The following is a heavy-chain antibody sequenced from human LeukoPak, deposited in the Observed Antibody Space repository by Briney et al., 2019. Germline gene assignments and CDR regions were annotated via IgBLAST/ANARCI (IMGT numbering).Heavy chain of an antibody. CDR1: GGSISSFY. CDR2: IYYTGST. CDR3: ARYIVSYPHDAFDI. J-gene: IGHJ3*02. D-gene: IGHD1-26*01. V-gene: IGHV4-59*01. Sequence: SETLSPTCTVSGGSISSFYWSWIRQPPGKGLEWIGYIYYTGSTNYNSSLKSRVTISVDTSKNQFSLNLSSVTAADTAMYYCARYIVSYPHDAFDIWGQGTMVTVSS.